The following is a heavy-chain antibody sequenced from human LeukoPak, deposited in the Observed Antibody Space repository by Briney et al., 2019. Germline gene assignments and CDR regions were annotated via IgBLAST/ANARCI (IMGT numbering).Heavy chain of an antibody. J-gene: IGHJ2*01. CDR2: INHSGST. V-gene: IGHV4-34*01. CDR3: ARGLLGYCSSTSCYRYWYFDL. D-gene: IGHD2-2*01. Sequence: SSETLSLTCAVYGGSFSGYYWSWIRQPPGKGLEWIGEINHSGSTNYNPSLKSRLTISVDTSKNQFSLKLSSVTAADTAVYYCARGLLGYCSSTSCYRYWYFDLWGRGTLVTVSS. CDR1: GGSFSGYY.